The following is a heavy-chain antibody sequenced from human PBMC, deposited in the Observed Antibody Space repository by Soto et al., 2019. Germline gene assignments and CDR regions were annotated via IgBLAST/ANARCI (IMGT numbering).Heavy chain of an antibody. CDR3: AKRGEKSFDY. CDR2: ISGSGGST. CDR1: GFTFSNSA. J-gene: IGHJ4*02. D-gene: IGHD3-10*01. Sequence: PGGSLSLSCAASGFTFSNSAMSWVRQAPGKGLEWVSAISGSGGSTYYADSVKGRFTTSRDNSKNTLYVQMNSLRAEDTAVYYCAKRGEKSFDYWGQGALVTVSS. V-gene: IGHV3-23*01.